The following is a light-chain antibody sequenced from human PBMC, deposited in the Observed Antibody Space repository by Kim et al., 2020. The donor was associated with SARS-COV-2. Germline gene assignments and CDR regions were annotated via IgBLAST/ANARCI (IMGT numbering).Light chain of an antibody. J-gene: IGLJ3*02. CDR3: QSYDRTLSGSGV. V-gene: IGLV1-40*01. Sequence: VTIACTGSSSNIGAGNDVHWDQQLPGTAPKLIIYGNKYRPSRVPDRFSGSKSGASASLAITGLQAEDEAHYYCQSYDRTLSGSGVFGGGTRLTVL. CDR1: SSNIGAGND. CDR2: GNK.